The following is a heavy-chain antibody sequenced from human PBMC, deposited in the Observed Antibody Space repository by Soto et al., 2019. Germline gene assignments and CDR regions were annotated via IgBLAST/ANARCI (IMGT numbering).Heavy chain of an antibody. D-gene: IGHD4-17*01. Sequence: ASVKVSCKASGGTFSSYAISWVRQAPGQGLEWMGGIIPIFGTANYAQKFQGRVTITADESTSTAYMELSSLRSEDTAVYYCAPTSYYGDYFDIWGQGTMVTVSS. CDR1: GGTFSSYA. J-gene: IGHJ3*02. CDR2: IIPIFGTA. CDR3: APTSYYGDYFDI. V-gene: IGHV1-69*13.